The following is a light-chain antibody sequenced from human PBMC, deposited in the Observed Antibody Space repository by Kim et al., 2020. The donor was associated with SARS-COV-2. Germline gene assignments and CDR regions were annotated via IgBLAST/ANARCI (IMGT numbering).Light chain of an antibody. CDR2: RNN. J-gene: IGLJ3*02. CDR3: AAWDDSLSGWV. Sequence: ELTQPPSASGTPGQRVTISCSGSSSNIGSNYVYWYQQRPGMAPKLLIYRNNQRPSGVPDRFSGSKSGTSASLAISGLRSEDEADYYCAAWDDSLSGWVFGGGTHLTVL. V-gene: IGLV1-47*01. CDR1: SSNIGSNY.